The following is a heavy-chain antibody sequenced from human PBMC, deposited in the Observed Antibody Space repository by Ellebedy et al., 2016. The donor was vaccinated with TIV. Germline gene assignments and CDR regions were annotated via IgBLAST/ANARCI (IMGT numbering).Heavy chain of an antibody. J-gene: IGHJ2*01. CDR3: ARVPAAMNREGRFFDL. CDR1: GGSISSYF. V-gene: IGHV4-59*01. Sequence: MPSETLSLTCTVSGGSISSYFWSWIRQPPGKGLEWIGYMYNSGNTNYNPSLKSRVTMSADTSKNQISLKITSMTAADTAVYYCARVPAAMNREGRFFDLWGRGTLVIVSS. CDR2: MYNSGNT. D-gene: IGHD2-2*01.